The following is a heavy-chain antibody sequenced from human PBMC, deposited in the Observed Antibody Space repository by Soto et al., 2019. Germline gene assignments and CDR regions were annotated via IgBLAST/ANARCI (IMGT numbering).Heavy chain of an antibody. CDR2: IGWDGGST. CDR1: GFTFDDYT. J-gene: IGHJ4*02. Sequence: EVQLVESGGVVVQPGGSLRLSCAASGFTFDDYTMHWVRQAPGKGLEWVSVIGWDGGSTYYADSVKGRFTISRDNSKNSLYLQMNSLRTEDTALYYCAKDGGLQIIDYWGQGTLVTVSS. D-gene: IGHD3-16*01. CDR3: AKDGGLQIIDY. V-gene: IGHV3-43*01.